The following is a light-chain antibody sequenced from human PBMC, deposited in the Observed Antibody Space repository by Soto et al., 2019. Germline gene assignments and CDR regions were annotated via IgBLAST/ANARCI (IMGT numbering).Light chain of an antibody. Sequence: DIQMTQSPSTLSASVGDVATITCLASQSIRYWLAWFQQKPGKAPRLLIYAASTLQSGVPSRFSGSASGAEFTLTISNLQSEDFATYYCQQSFSPLLTFGGGTKVDIK. CDR1: QSIRYW. CDR3: QQSFSPLLT. CDR2: AAS. J-gene: IGKJ4*01. V-gene: IGKV1-5*01.